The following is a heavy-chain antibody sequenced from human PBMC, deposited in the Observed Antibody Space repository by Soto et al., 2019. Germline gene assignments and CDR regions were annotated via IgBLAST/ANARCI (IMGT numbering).Heavy chain of an antibody. Sequence: GGSLRLSCAASGFSFSRFAMHWVRQAPGKGLEWLAVIWSDGSNKYCADSVKGRFTISRDNSKNTLYLQMNSLRPEDTAVYYCARDPVNYYGSWTYGMDVWGQGTAVTVSS. CDR1: GFSFSRFA. D-gene: IGHD3-10*01. J-gene: IGHJ6*02. CDR2: IWSDGSNK. V-gene: IGHV3-33*01. CDR3: ARDPVNYYGSWTYGMDV.